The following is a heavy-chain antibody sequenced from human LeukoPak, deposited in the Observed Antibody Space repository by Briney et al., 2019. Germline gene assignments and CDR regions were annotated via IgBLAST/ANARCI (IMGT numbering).Heavy chain of an antibody. CDR3: ATIKVGATTWASDY. CDR2: INSDGSST. D-gene: IGHD1-26*01. Sequence: GGSLRLSCAASGFTFSSYWMHWVRHAPGKGLVWVSRINSDGSSTSYADSVKGRFTISRDNAKNTLYLQMNSLRAEDTAVYYCATIKVGATTWASDYWGQGTLVTVSS. CDR1: GFTFSSYW. V-gene: IGHV3-74*01. J-gene: IGHJ4*02.